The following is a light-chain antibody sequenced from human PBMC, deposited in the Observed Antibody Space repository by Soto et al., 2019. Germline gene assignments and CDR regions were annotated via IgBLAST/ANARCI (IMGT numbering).Light chain of an antibody. CDR1: SSDVGSYNY. Sequence: QSALTQPASVSGSPGQSITISCTGTSSDVGSYNYVSWYQFYPGKAPKLMIYDVSNRPSGVSDRFSGSKSGNTASLIISGLLAEDEADYYCSSYTSSSFPVIYGGGTKLTVL. V-gene: IGLV2-14*03. CDR3: SSYTSSSFPVI. CDR2: DVS. J-gene: IGLJ2*01.